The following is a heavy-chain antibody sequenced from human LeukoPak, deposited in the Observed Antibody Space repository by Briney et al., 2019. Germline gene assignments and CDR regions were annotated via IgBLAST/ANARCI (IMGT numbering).Heavy chain of an antibody. V-gene: IGHV4-61*02. Sequence: SQTLSLTCSVSGASVSTTAYFWNWIRQPAGEGLEWIGRIYASGNTHYNPSLKSRVTMSLDTSKNQFSLTMNSVTAADSAVYFCASYREAYGLYPHGLDVWGRGTVVTVSS. CDR3: ASYREAYGLYPHGLDV. CDR1: GASVSTTAYF. CDR2: IYASGNT. J-gene: IGHJ3*01. D-gene: IGHD5-24*01.